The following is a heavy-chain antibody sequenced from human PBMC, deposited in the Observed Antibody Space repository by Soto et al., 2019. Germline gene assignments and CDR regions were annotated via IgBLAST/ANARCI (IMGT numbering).Heavy chain of an antibody. J-gene: IGHJ4*02. CDR1: GFTFIDYA. CDR2: ISTVGHST. CDR3: AKGGSFGRILAS. V-gene: IGHV3-23*01. D-gene: IGHD3-10*01. Sequence: EVQLLDSGGGLVQPGGSLRLSCAASGFTFIDYAMSWVRQAPGKGLEWVATISTVGHSTFSAVSVKGRFTISRDNSKTPLYLQMNTLTVDDTAFYFCAKGGSFGRILASWGRGPLVTVSS.